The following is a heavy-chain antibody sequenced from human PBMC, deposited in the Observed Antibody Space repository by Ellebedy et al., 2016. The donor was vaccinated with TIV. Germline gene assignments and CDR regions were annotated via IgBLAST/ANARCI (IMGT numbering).Heavy chain of an antibody. CDR2: IDSSSTYI. CDR1: GFTFSSFG. J-gene: IGHJ4*02. Sequence: PGGSLRLSCAASGFTFSSFGMNRVRQASGKGLEWVSSIDSSSTYIYYADSVKGRFTISRDNAKNSLYLHMNSLRAEDTAVYYCARDAADSGGKFDYWGQGALVTVSS. CDR3: ARDAADSGGKFDY. V-gene: IGHV3-21*04. D-gene: IGHD4-23*01.